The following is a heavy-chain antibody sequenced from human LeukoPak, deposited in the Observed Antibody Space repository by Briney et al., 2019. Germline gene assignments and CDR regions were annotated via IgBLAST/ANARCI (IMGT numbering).Heavy chain of an antibody. V-gene: IGHV1-69*01. CDR1: GGTFISYA. Sequence: ASVNVSFKASGGTFISYAISWVRQAPGQGREWMGGIIPIFGTANYAQKFQGRVTITADESTSTAYMELSSLRSEDTAVYYCATTTVVPAATHSYYYYGMDVWGQGTTVTVSS. D-gene: IGHD2-2*01. CDR2: IIPIFGTA. J-gene: IGHJ6*02. CDR3: ATTTVVPAATHSYYYYGMDV.